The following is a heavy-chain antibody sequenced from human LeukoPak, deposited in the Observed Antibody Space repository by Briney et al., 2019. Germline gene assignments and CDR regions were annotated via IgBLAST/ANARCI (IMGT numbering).Heavy chain of an antibody. CDR2: IPHTGTT. J-gene: IGHJ4*02. D-gene: IGHD6-19*01. V-gene: IGHV4-59*08. CDR3: ARWDDSAWAFGS. CDR1: GGSILTYS. Sequence: SVTLSLTCIVSGGSILTYSWNWVRQSPGKGLEWIGYIPHTGTTSYRSSLKSRVTISVDSSKNQLSLKLASVTAADTAVYFCARWDDSAWAFGSWGPGTLVTVSS.